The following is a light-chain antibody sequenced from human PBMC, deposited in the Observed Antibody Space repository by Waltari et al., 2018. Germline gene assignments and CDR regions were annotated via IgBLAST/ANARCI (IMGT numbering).Light chain of an antibody. CDR2: DVT. J-gene: IGLJ3*02. V-gene: IGLV2-11*01. Sequence: QSALTQPRSVSGSLGQSVTISCTGTNNDVGSYAFVSWYQQHADEGPKLCIYDVTNRPSGVPERFSGSNAGNTASLTLSELQADDEAEYFCCSYAGNSMLMFGGGTKVTVL. CDR1: NNDVGSYAF. CDR3: CSYAGNSMLM.